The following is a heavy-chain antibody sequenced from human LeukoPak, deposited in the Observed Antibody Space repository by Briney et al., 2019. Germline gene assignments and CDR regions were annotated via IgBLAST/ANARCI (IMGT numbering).Heavy chain of an antibody. CDR3: ARHDSFIPY. J-gene: IGHJ4*02. Sequence: GGSLRLSCVPSGLTFSDYAMSWVRPAPGKGLEWVSGISDSGGSTYYADSVKGRCTISRYNSKNTVSLQMTNLRAEDTAVYFCARHDSFIPYWGQGTLVTVTS. D-gene: IGHD3-16*02. V-gene: IGHV3-23*01. CDR1: GLTFSDYA. CDR2: ISDSGGST.